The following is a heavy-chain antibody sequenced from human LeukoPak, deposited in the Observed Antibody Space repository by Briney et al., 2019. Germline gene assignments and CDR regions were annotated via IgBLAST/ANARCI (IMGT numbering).Heavy chain of an antibody. CDR2: IIPLFGTP. CDR1: GGTFSSYT. Sequence: SVKVSCKASGGTFSSYTISWVRQAPGQGLEWMGGIIPLFGTPDYAQKFQDRLTITADKSTSTAYMELSSLRSEDTAVYYCARGYGGNSEHLLDYWDQGTLVTVSS. CDR3: ARGYGGNSEHLLDY. V-gene: IGHV1-69*06. J-gene: IGHJ4*02. D-gene: IGHD4-23*01.